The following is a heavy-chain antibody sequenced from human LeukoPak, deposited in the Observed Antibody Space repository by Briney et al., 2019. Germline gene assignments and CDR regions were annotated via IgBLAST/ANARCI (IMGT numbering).Heavy chain of an antibody. D-gene: IGHD2/OR15-2a*01. J-gene: IGHJ4*02. CDR3: VRDHYYSFDY. CDR2: ISSSSSAI. V-gene: IGHV3-48*02. Sequence: PGGSLRLSCAASGFTFSSYGMHWVRQAPGKGLEWISYISSSSSAIYYADSVKGRSTISRDNAKNSLYLQMNSLRDEDTAVYYCVRDHYYSFDYWGQGTLVTVSS. CDR1: GFTFSSYG.